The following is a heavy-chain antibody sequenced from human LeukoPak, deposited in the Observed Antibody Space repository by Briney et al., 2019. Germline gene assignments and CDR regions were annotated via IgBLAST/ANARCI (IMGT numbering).Heavy chain of an antibody. CDR2: IYPGDSDT. J-gene: IGHJ4*02. D-gene: IGHD2-15*01. CDR3: ARLSQLGVVAATRFVGYYFDY. V-gene: IGHV5-51*01. CDR1: GYSFTSYW. Sequence: GESLKISCKGSGYSFTSYWIGWVRQMPGKGLEWMGIIYPGDSDTRYSPSFQGQVTISADKSISTAYLQWSSLKASDTAMYYCARLSQLGVVAATRFVGYYFDYWGQGTLVTVSS.